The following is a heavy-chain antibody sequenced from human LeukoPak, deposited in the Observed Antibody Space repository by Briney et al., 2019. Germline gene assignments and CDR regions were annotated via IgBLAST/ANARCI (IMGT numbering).Heavy chain of an antibody. D-gene: IGHD3-10*01. Sequence: GGSLRLSCAASGLTFSNYWMHWVRQAPGKGLVWVSRINGDGISTGYADSVKGRFTVSRDNAKKTLYLQMNSLRAEDTAVYYCAREEEWYASGTYYKGFDSWGQGTLVTVSS. CDR3: AREEEWYASGTYYKGFDS. V-gene: IGHV3-74*01. CDR2: INGDGIST. J-gene: IGHJ4*02. CDR1: GLTFSNYW.